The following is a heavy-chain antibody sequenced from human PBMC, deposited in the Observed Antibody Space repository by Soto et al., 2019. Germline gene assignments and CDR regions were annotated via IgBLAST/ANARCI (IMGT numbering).Heavy chain of an antibody. J-gene: IGHJ6*02. D-gene: IGHD6-6*01. CDR1: GGSVSSGSYY. CDR3: ATERRTRRGPQQLGATVPYYYYGMDV. V-gene: IGHV4-61*01. CDR2: IYYSGST. Sequence: QVQLQESGPGLVKPSETLSLTCTVSGGSVSSGSYYWSWIRQPPGKGLEWIGYIYYSGSTNYYPPSLKSRVPISLDTSKNQFSLKLSSVTAADTAVYYCATERRTRRGPQQLGATVPYYYYGMDVWGQGTTVTVSS.